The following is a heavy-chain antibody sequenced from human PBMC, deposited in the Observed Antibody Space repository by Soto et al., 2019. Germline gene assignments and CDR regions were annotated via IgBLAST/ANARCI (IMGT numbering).Heavy chain of an antibody. V-gene: IGHV1-69*02. CDR3: ARALTDVDF. CDR1: GGTFGTYT. J-gene: IGHJ4*02. CDR2: FIPLLGIT. Sequence: QVQLVQSGAEVRKPGSSVKVSCKASGGTFGTYTITWVRQAPGQGLEWMGRFIPLLGITNYAQKFQGRITISADRSTTTGYMELSSLRSEDTAVYYCARALTDVDFWGQGTLITVSS. D-gene: IGHD2-8*02.